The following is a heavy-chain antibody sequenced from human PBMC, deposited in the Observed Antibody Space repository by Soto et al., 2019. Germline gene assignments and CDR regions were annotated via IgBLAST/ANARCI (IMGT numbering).Heavy chain of an antibody. J-gene: IGHJ5*02. CDR3: VRDGTKTLRDWFDP. CDR2: IYATGTT. CDR1: GASISGFY. D-gene: IGHD1-1*01. Sequence: SETLSLTCTVSGASISGFYWSWIRKSAGKGLEWIGRIYATGTTDYNPSLKSRVMMPVDTSKKQFSLKLRSVTAADTAVYYCVRDGTKTLRDWFDPWGQGISVTVSS. V-gene: IGHV4-4*07.